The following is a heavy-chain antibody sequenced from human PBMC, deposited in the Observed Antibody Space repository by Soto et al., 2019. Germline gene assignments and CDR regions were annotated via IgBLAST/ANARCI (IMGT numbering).Heavy chain of an antibody. CDR2: ISSNGGST. Sequence: EVQLVESGGGLVQPGGSLRLSCAASGFTFSSYAMHWVRQAPGKGLEYVSAISSNGGSTYYANSVKGRFTISRDNSKNSLYLQMGSLIAEDMAVYYCARGESGWYVDYWGQGTLVTVSS. D-gene: IGHD6-19*01. CDR1: GFTFSSYA. J-gene: IGHJ4*02. V-gene: IGHV3-64*01. CDR3: ARGESGWYVDY.